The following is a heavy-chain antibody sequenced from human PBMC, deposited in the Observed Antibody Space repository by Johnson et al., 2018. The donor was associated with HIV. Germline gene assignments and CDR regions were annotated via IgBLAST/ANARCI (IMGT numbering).Heavy chain of an antibody. CDR2: ISYDGSNK. CDR1: GFTFSSYG. V-gene: IGHV3-30*19. CDR3: AKGQYSSSPCAFDI. Sequence: QVPLVESGGDVVQPGRSLRLSCAASGFTFSSYGMHWVRQAPGKGLEWVAVISYDGSNKYYADSVKGRFTISRDNSKNTLYLQMGSLRAEDMAVYYCAKGQYSSSPCAFDIWGQGTMVTVSS. J-gene: IGHJ3*02. D-gene: IGHD6-6*01.